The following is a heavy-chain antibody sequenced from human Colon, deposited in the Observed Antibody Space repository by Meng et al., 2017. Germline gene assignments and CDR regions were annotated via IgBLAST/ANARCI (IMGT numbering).Heavy chain of an antibody. D-gene: IGHD3-22*01. Sequence: QVQLVESGGGVVQTGGSLRLSCADSGFTFGSFAMHWVRQAPGKGLEWVAGISYDGSHKFYADSVKGRFAISRDNSENTLFLQMSSLRAEDTALYYCTRDYNDGSGRFDIWGQGTLVTVSS. CDR1: GFTFGSFA. CDR2: ISYDGSHK. V-gene: IGHV3-30*15. J-gene: IGHJ4*02. CDR3: TRDYNDGSGRFDI.